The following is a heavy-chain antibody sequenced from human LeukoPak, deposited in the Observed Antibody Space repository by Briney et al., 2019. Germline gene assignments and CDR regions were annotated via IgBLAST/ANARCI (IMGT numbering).Heavy chain of an antibody. CDR1: GGSISSYY. D-gene: IGHD3-22*01. CDR3: ARGDYDSSGYYPVDY. V-gene: IGHV4-59*01. J-gene: IGHJ4*02. Sequence: SETLSLTCTVSGGSISSYYWSWIRQPPGKGLEWIGYIYYSGSTNYNPSLKSRVTISVDTSKNQFSLKLSSVTAADTAVYYCARGDYDSSGYYPVDYWGQGTLVTVSS. CDR2: IYYSGST.